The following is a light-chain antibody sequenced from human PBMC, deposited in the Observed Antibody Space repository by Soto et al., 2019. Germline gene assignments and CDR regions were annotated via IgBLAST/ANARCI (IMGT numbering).Light chain of an antibody. CDR1: QTVSSNY. J-gene: IGKJ2*01. Sequence: IVVTQSPGTLSLSPGERATLSCRASQTVSSNYLAWYQQKPGQAPRLLIYGASSRATGIPDRFSGSGSGTDFTLTISRLEPEDFAVYYCQQYGSSPRTFGPGTKLEIK. CDR3: QQYGSSPRT. V-gene: IGKV3-20*01. CDR2: GAS.